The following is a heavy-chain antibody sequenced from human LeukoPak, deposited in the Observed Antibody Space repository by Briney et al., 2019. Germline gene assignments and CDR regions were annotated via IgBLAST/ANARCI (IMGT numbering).Heavy chain of an antibody. Sequence: GGSLRLSCTASGFTFGGYAMRWVRQAPGKGLEWVGFIRSKAYGGTTEYAASLTGRFTISRDDSKSIAYLQMNSLNTEDTAVYYCTRSNSEGWRYWGQGALVTVSS. D-gene: IGHD5-18*01. CDR1: GFTFGGYA. CDR2: IRSKAYGGTT. CDR3: TRSNSEGWRY. J-gene: IGHJ4*02. V-gene: IGHV3-49*04.